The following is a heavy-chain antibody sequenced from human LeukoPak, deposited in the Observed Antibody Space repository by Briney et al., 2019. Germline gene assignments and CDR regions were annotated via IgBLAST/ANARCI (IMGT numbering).Heavy chain of an antibody. Sequence: SETLSLTCAVSGGSISSSDCWSWVRQPPGKGLEWIGEIYHSGNTKYNPSLKSRVTISVDKSKNQFSLKLSSVTAADTAVYYCARARDSYGSGSAFDYWGQGTLVTVSS. D-gene: IGHD5-18*01. CDR3: ARARDSYGSGSAFDY. CDR2: IYHSGNT. CDR1: GGSISSSDC. J-gene: IGHJ4*02. V-gene: IGHV4-4*02.